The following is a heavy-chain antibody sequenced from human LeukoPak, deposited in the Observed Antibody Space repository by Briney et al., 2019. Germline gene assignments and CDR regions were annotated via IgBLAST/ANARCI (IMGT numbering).Heavy chain of an antibody. V-gene: IGHV1-69*04. CDR3: ARHSSRESYYDFDS. CDR2: VIPMLGIP. CDR1: GDTSISHV. J-gene: IGHJ4*02. D-gene: IGHD3-22*01. Sequence: ASVKVSCKASGDTSISHVISWVRQAPGQGLGWMGRVIPMLGIPNYAQHFQGRVTITADRSTNTAYMALSSLTSEDTAVYYCARHSSRESYYDFDSWGQGALVTVSS.